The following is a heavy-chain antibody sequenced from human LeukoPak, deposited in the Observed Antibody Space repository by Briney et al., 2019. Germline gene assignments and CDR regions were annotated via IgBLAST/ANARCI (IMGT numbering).Heavy chain of an antibody. CDR1: GCTFTGYY. Sequence: ASVKVSCKASGCTFTGYYMHWVRQAPGQGLEWMGWINPNSGGTNYAQKFQGRVTMTRDTSISTAYMELSRLRSDDTAVYYCARGLTGAAAHPMDVWGQGTTVTVSS. D-gene: IGHD6-6*01. J-gene: IGHJ6*02. V-gene: IGHV1-2*02. CDR3: ARGLTGAAAHPMDV. CDR2: INPNSGGT.